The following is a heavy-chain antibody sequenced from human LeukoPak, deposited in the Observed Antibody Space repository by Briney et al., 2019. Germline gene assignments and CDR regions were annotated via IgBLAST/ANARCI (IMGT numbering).Heavy chain of an antibody. D-gene: IGHD2-15*01. V-gene: IGHV3-21*01. CDR3: ARDRGPVGVDY. CDR2: ISSSSSYI. CDR1: GFTFSSYS. J-gene: IGHJ4*02. Sequence: GGSLRLSCAASGFTFSSYSMNWVRQAPGKGLEWVSSISSSSSYIYYADSVKGRFTISRDNAKNSLYLQMNSLRAEDTAVYYCARDRGPVGVDYWGQGTLVTVSS.